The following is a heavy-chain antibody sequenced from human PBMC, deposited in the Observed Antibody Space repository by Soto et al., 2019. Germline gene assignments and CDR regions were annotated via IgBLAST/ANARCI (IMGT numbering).Heavy chain of an antibody. Sequence: EVQLVQSGGGLVQPGGSLRLSCEASGFSFSAYSMSWVRQTPVKGLEWISYIDSSGGSTKLYADSVWGRFTISRDDAKMSLHLQMNSLRVEVTAVYYCVRDVGINGHRGDCWGQGSLVTVSS. CDR1: GFSFSAYS. J-gene: IGHJ4*02. V-gene: IGHV3-48*01. CDR3: VRDVGINGHRGDC. CDR2: IDSSGGSTK. D-gene: IGHD2-8*01.